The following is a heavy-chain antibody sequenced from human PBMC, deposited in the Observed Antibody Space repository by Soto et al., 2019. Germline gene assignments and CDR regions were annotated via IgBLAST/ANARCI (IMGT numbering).Heavy chain of an antibody. D-gene: IGHD1-26*01. CDR3: ASDLVGASDSYGLDV. CDR1: GFTFSTYW. Sequence: PGGSLRLSCAASGFTFSTYWMSWVRQAPGRGLEWVANIKHDGSEEYYVDSVKGRFTIARDNAKNSLYLQMNSLRAEDTAVYYCASDLVGASDSYGLDVWGQGTPVTVSS. J-gene: IGHJ6*02. V-gene: IGHV3-7*01. CDR2: IKHDGSEE.